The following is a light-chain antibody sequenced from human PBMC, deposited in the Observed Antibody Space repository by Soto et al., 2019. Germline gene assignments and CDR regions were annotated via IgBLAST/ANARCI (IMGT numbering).Light chain of an antibody. CDR1: QAIGVW. V-gene: IGKV1-12*01. Sequence: DIQMTQSPSSVSASVGDRVTITCRASQAIGVWLAWYQQKPGKAPDLLIYAASHLHSGVPSRLSGNGSVTDFNLTISSLQPEDFATSFFQQDNSLPFTFGPGTKVDIK. CDR2: AAS. J-gene: IGKJ3*01. CDR3: QQDNSLPFT.